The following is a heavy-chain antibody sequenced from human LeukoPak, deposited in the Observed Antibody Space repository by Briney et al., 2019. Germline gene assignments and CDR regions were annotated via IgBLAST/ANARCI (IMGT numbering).Heavy chain of an antibody. Sequence: SETLSLTCTVSGYSISSGYYWGWIRQPPGKGLEWIGSIYYSGSTYYNPSLKSRVTISVDTSKNQFSLKLSSVTAADTAVYYCARGGYSSSWYSNWFDPWGQGTLVTVSS. J-gene: IGHJ5*02. V-gene: IGHV4-38-2*02. CDR1: GYSISSGYY. D-gene: IGHD6-13*01. CDR3: ARGGYSSSWYSNWFDP. CDR2: IYYSGST.